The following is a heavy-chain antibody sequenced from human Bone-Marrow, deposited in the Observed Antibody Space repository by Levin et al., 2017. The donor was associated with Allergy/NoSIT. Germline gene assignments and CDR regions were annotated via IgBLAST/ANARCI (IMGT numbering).Heavy chain of an antibody. CDR2: ISYDGSNK. V-gene: IGHV3-30*04. CDR3: ARGRGGYNWNYVLFDY. J-gene: IGHJ4*02. Sequence: QAGGSLRLSCAASGFTFSSYAMHWVRQAPGKGLEWVAVISYDGSNKYYADSVKGRFTISRDNSKNTLYLQMNSLRAEDTAVYYCARGRGGYNWNYVLFDYWGQGTLVTVSS. D-gene: IGHD1-7*01. CDR1: GFTFSSYA.